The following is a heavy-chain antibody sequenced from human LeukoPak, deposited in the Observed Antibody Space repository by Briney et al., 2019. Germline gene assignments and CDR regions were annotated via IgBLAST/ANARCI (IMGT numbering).Heavy chain of an antibody. Sequence: GSLRLSCEASGFIFSDYYMSWMRQAPGKGLEWVAVIWYDGSNKYYADSVKGRFTISRDNSKNTLYLQMNSLRAEDTAVYYCARDSSTTVTGAFDIWGQGTMVTVSS. V-gene: IGHV3-33*08. D-gene: IGHD4-17*01. CDR1: GFIFSDYY. J-gene: IGHJ3*02. CDR3: ARDSSTTVTGAFDI. CDR2: IWYDGSNK.